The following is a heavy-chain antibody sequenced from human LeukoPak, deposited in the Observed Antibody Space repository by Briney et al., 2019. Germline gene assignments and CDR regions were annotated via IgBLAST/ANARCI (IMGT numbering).Heavy chain of an antibody. CDR2: MNPNSGNT. Sequence: GASVKVSCKASGYTFTSYDINWVRQATGQGLEWMGWMNPNSGNTGYAQKFQGRVTITRNTSISTAYMELSSLRSEDTAVYYCARAFGRRMVRGVIGYYYYYYMDVWGKGTTVTVSS. CDR3: ARAFGRRMVRGVIGYYYYYYMDV. V-gene: IGHV1-8*03. D-gene: IGHD3-10*01. J-gene: IGHJ6*03. CDR1: GYTFTSYD.